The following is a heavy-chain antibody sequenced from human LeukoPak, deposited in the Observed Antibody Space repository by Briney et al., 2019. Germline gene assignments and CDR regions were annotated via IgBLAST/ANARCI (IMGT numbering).Heavy chain of an antibody. D-gene: IGHD3-10*01. J-gene: IGHJ4*02. Sequence: GGSLRLSCVVSGFTFSSYSMIWVRQAPGKGLQWVANMKEDGSETNYVDSVKGRFTISRDNAKNSLYLQMNSLRAEDTAVYYCGRHRSGSGTYFIDYWGQGTLVSVS. CDR2: MKEDGSET. V-gene: IGHV3-7*01. CDR3: GRHRSGSGTYFIDY. CDR1: GFTFSSYS.